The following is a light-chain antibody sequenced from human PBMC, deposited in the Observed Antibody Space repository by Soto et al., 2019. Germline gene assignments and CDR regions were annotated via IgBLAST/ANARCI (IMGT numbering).Light chain of an antibody. CDR2: GAS. V-gene: IGKV3-20*01. J-gene: IGKJ5*01. CDR1: ERLSSVY. Sequence: EIVLTQSPGTLSLSPGERATLSCSARERLSSVYLAWYQQRPGQPPRLLIYGASNRATGIPDRFSGSGSGTDFTLIINRLEPEDVAIYYCQQYGGSPRITFGQGTRLEIK. CDR3: QQYGGSPRIT.